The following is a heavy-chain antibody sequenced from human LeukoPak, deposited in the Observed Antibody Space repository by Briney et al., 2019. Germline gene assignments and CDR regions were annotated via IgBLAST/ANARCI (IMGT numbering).Heavy chain of an antibody. D-gene: IGHD4/OR15-4a*01. Sequence: WMTPNSGNTGYAQKLQGRVTMTRNTSISTAYMELSSLRSDDTAVYYCARKNYGSNRWFDPWGQGTLVTVSS. CDR3: ARKNYGSNRWFDP. J-gene: IGHJ5*02. CDR2: MTPNSGNT. V-gene: IGHV1-8*01.